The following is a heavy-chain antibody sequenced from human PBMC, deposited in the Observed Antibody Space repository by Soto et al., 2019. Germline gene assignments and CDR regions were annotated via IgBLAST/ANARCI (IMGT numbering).Heavy chain of an antibody. D-gene: IGHD6-19*01. J-gene: IGHJ6*03. CDR1: GYTFISHY. V-gene: IGHV1-46*03. Sequence: QVQLVQSGAEVKKPGASVKVSCKAIGYTFISHYIHWVRQAPGQGLEWMGAINPSGGSTTYALKFQGRVTMTRDTSTSTAYMELSSRRSEDTAVYYCARDPGWVAGADSSSTYMADWGKGTPVTVSS. CDR2: INPSGGST. CDR3: ARDPGWVAGADSSSTYMAD.